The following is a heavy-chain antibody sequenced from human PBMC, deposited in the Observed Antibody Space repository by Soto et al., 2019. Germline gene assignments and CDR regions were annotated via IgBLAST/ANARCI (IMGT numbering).Heavy chain of an antibody. J-gene: IGHJ6*03. CDR1: GFSLSTSGVG. V-gene: IGHV2-5*02. Sequence: SGPTLVNPTQTLTLTCTFSGFSLSTSGVGVGWIRQPPGKALEWLALIYWDDDKRYSPSLKSRLTITKDTSKNQVVLTMTNMDPVDTATYYCAHICSSTSLSPEDYYYMDVWGKGTTVTVSS. CDR2: IYWDDDK. CDR3: AHICSSTSLSPEDYYYMDV. D-gene: IGHD2-2*01.